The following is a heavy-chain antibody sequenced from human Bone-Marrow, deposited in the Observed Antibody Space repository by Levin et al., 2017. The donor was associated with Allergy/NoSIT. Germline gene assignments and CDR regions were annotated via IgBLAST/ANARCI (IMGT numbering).Heavy chain of an antibody. J-gene: IGHJ4*02. CDR1: GYNFVSYW. CDR3: TRLNYYDSRRFDY. Sequence: RGESLKISCKASGYNFVSYWIGWVRQMPGKGLEWRGVVYCRDSNTRYSPSFEGQVTFSVDKSTNTAYMEWSSLKASDSAMYYCTRLNYYDSRRFDYWGRGTLVTVSS. V-gene: IGHV5-51*01. CDR2: VYCRDSNT. D-gene: IGHD3-22*01.